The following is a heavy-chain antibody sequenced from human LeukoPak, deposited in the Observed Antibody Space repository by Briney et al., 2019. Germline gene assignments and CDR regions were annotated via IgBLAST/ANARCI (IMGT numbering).Heavy chain of an antibody. CDR3: ARDWTGWSFDP. V-gene: IGHV3-48*04. J-gene: IGHJ5*02. Sequence: PGGSLRLSCAASGFTFSSYSMNWVRQAPGKGLEWVSYISSSGSTIYYSDSVKGRFTISRDNAKNSLYLQMNSLRAEDTAVYYCARDWTGWSFDPWGQGTLVTVSS. CDR2: ISSSGSTI. CDR1: GFTFSSYS. D-gene: IGHD3/OR15-3a*01.